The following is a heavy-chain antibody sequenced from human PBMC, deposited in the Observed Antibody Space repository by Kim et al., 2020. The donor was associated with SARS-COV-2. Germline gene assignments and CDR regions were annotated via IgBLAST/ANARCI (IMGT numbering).Heavy chain of an antibody. J-gene: IGHJ4*02. Sequence: GGSLRLSCAASGFTFSSYGMHWVRQAPGKGLEWAAVISYDGSNKYYADSVKGRFTISRDNSKNTLYLQMNSLRAEDTAVYYCAKDGGIVATISGTYYFDFWGQGTLVTVSS. V-gene: IGHV3-30*18. CDR3: AKDGGIVATISGTYYFDF. D-gene: IGHD5-12*01. CDR2: ISYDGSNK. CDR1: GFTFSSYG.